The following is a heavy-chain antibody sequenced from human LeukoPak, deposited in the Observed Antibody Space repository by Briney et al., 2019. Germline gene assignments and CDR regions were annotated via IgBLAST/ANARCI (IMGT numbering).Heavy chain of an antibody. V-gene: IGHV3-23*01. CDR3: AKDVLNWEFDY. CDR1: GFTFSKNA. D-gene: IGHD7-27*01. J-gene: IGHJ4*02. Sequence: GGSLRLSCAASGFTFSKNAMSWVRQAPGKGLECVSAFGGTDGRTYYADSVKGRFTISRDNSKNTLYLQMNSLRADDTAVYYCAKDVLNWEFDYCGQGTLVTVSS. CDR2: FGGTDGRT.